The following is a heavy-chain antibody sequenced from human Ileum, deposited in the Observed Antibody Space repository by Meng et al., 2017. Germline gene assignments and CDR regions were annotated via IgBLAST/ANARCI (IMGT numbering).Heavy chain of an antibody. CDR2: ISSSSSYI. J-gene: IGHJ3*02. D-gene: IGHD3-9*01. Sequence: GESLKISCAASGFTFSSYSMNWVRQAPGKGLEWVSSISSSSSYIYYADSVKGRFTISRDNAKNSLYLQMNSLRAGDTAVYYCARDASRFDWLLCPAFDIWGQGTMVTVSS. V-gene: IGHV3-21*01. CDR3: ARDASRFDWLLCPAFDI. CDR1: GFTFSSYS.